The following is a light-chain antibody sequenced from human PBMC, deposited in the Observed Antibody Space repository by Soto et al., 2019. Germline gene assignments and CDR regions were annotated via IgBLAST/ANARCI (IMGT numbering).Light chain of an antibody. CDR3: QQRSNWPTT. CDR2: DAS. V-gene: IGKV3-11*01. CDR1: QSVSSY. J-gene: IGKJ3*01. Sequence: EIVLTQSPATLSLSPGERATLSCRASQSVSSYLAWYQQKPGQAPRLLIYDASNRATGIPARFSGSGSGTDFTLTISSLEPEDFAVYYGQQRSNWPTTFGPGTKVDIK.